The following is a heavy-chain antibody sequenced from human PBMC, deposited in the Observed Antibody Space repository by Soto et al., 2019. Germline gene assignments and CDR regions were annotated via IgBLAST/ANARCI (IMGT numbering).Heavy chain of an antibody. CDR3: ARDGLTFGRD. CDR1: GFTFGSFT. Sequence: EVHLVEAGGGLVKPGESLTLSCAASGFTFGSFTLNWVRQAPGKGLEWVSSISSSSAYIYYAESGKGRFTISRDNARSTLYLHMKSLRRDDKAVYFCARDGLTFGRDWGQGTLVAVSS. J-gene: IGHJ4*02. CDR2: ISSSSAYI. D-gene: IGHD3-16*01. V-gene: IGHV3-21*06.